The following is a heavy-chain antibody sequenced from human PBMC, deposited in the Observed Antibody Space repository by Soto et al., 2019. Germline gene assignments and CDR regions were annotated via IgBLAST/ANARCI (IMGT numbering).Heavy chain of an antibody. Sequence: GGSLRLSCVASGSPFSSRTMHWVRQAPGKGLEWVAVVSRDGTDKYYGDSVKGRFTISRDNSQNTLYLQMNSLRGEDTAVYYCARRQDVVIVTLIDYWGQGALVTVSS. D-gene: IGHD2-15*01. J-gene: IGHJ4*02. CDR3: ARRQDVVIVTLIDY. CDR2: VSRDGTDK. CDR1: GSPFSSRT. V-gene: IGHV3-30-3*01.